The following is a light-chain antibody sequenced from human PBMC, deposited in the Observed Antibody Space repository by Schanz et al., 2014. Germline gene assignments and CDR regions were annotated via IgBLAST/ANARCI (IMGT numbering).Light chain of an antibody. Sequence: QSVLTQPRSVSGSPGQSVTISCTGASSDVGSYNYVSWYQQHPGKAPKVTIYGVSKRPSGVPDRFSGSKSGNTASLTISGLQAEDEGDYYCCSYAGSYTYVFGTGTKLTVL. V-gene: IGLV2-11*01. J-gene: IGLJ1*01. CDR1: SSDVGSYNY. CDR2: GVS. CDR3: CSYAGSYTYV.